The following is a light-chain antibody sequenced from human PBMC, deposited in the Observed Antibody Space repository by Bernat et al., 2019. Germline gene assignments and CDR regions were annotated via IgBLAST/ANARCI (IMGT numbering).Light chain of an antibody. CDR2: DVT. CDR1: SSDVGGSKY. Sequence: QSALTQPPSASGSPGQSVTISCTGTSSDVGGSKYVSWYQQHPGKVPRLIIYDVTNRPSGVPDRFSGSKSGNTASLSVSGLQDEDEADYYCSSYAGSDNLVFGGGTKLTVL. J-gene: IGLJ3*02. V-gene: IGLV2-8*01. CDR3: SSYAGSDNLV.